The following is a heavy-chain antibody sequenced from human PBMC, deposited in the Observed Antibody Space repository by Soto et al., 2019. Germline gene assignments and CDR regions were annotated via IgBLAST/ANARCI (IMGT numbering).Heavy chain of an antibody. CDR1: GGSISSYY. J-gene: IGHJ6*02. CDR3: ARLPGYYGSEPFRGMDV. CDR2: IYYSGST. D-gene: IGHD3-10*01. V-gene: IGHV4-59*08. Sequence: QVQLQESGPGLVKPSETLSLTCTVSGGSISSYYWSWIRQPPGKGLEWIGYIYYSGSTNYNPSLKSRVTISVDTSKNQFSLKLSSVTAADTAVYYCARLPGYYGSEPFRGMDVWGQGTTVTVSS.